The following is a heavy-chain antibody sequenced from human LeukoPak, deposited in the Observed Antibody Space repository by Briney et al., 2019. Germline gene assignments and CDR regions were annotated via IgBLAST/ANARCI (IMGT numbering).Heavy chain of an antibody. CDR1: GGSISSYY. J-gene: IGHJ4*02. V-gene: IGHV4-4*07. CDR2: IYTSGST. CDR3: ARGEMATITLDY. Sequence: PSETLSLTCTVSGGSISSYYLSWIRQPAGKGLEWIGRIYTSGSTNYNPSLKSRVTISVDTSKNQFSLKLSSVTAADTAVYYCARGEMATITLDYWGQGTLDTVSS. D-gene: IGHD5-24*01.